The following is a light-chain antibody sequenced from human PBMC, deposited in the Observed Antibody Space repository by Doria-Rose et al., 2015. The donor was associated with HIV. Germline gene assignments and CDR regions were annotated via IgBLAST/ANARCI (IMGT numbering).Light chain of an antibody. J-gene: IGKJ3*01. V-gene: IGKV4-1*01. Sequence: DIRMTQSPESLGMSLGERATLNCKSNQSLLYTSKNYLAWYQQKPGQPPKFLIYWASTRQSGVPARFSGSGSGTDFTLTISSLEAEDVAVYYCQQYYDTPSFGPGTTVDIK. CDR1: QSLLYTSKNY. CDR3: QQYYDTPS. CDR2: WAS.